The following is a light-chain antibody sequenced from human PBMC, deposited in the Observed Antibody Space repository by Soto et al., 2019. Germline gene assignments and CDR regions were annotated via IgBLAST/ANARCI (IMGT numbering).Light chain of an antibody. CDR2: GAS. CDR3: QQYNNWPPLT. CDR1: QSVSSN. V-gene: IGKV3-15*01. Sequence: EIVMTQSPATLSVSPGERATLSCRASQSVSSNLAWYQQKPGQAPSLLIYGASTRATGIPARFSGSGPGTEFTLTISSLQSEDFAVYYCQQYNNWPPLTFGGGNKVEIK. J-gene: IGKJ4*01.